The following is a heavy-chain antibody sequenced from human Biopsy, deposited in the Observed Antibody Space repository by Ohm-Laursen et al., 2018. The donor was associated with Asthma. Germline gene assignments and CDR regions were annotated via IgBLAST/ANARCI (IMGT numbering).Heavy chain of an antibody. Sequence: SLRLSFAASVFTFVDYCMSWVRQVPGQGLEWVANIKHDGSEKNHVDSLKGRFTISRDNAKNLLFLQMNSLRAEDTAVYYCARTFHFWSPYHAEHYQLWGQGTLVTVSS. CDR1: VFTFVDYC. J-gene: IGHJ1*01. V-gene: IGHV3-7*01. D-gene: IGHD3-3*01. CDR2: IKHDGSEK. CDR3: ARTFHFWSPYHAEHYQL.